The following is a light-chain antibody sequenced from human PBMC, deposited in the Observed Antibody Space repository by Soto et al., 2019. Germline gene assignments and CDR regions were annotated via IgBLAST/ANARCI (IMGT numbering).Light chain of an antibody. Sequence: DIQMTQSPSTLSASVGDRVTITCRASQSISSWLAWYQQKPGKAPKLLIYKASSLESGVPSRFSGSGSGTEFTLTISSLQPDDFATFYCKQYNSNPLTCGGGTKVEIK. J-gene: IGKJ4*01. V-gene: IGKV1-5*03. CDR3: KQYNSNPLT. CDR2: KAS. CDR1: QSISSW.